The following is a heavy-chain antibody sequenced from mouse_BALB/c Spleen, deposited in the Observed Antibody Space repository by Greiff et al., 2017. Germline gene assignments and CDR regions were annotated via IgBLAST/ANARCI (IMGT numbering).Heavy chain of an antibody. D-gene: IGHD4-1*01. Sequence: EVHLVESGGGLVQPGGSRKLSCAASGFTFSSFGMHWVRQAPEKGLEWVAYISSGSSTIYYADTVKGRFTISRDNPKNTLFLQMTSLRSEDTAMYYCAREAGTRTWFAYWGQGTLVTVSA. CDR1: GFTFSSFG. CDR3: AREAGTRTWFAY. J-gene: IGHJ3*01. CDR2: ISSGSSTI. V-gene: IGHV5-17*02.